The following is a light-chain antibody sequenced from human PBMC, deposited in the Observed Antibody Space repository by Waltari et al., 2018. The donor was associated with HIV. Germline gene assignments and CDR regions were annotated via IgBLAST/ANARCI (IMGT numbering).Light chain of an antibody. CDR3: QSYDNSIWV. J-gene: IGLJ3*02. V-gene: IGLV6-57*03. CDR1: SGSIANNF. CDR2: KDT. Sequence: FMLTQPHSVSESPGKTVTISCTRRSGSIANNFVQWYQQRPGRAPTPVLYKDTQRPSGIPDRFSGAIDSSSNSASLTISGLKTEDEADYYCQSYDNSIWVFGGGTKLTVL.